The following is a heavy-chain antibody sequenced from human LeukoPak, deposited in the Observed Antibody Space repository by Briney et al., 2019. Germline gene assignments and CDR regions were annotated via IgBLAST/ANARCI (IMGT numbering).Heavy chain of an antibody. CDR2: ISYDGSNK. V-gene: IGHV3-30*04. CDR1: GFTFSSYA. Sequence: GGSLRLSCAASGFTFSSYAMHWVRQAPGKGLEWVAVISYDGSNKYYADSVKGRFTISRDNSRDTLNLQMNSLRVEDTAVYYCARELTREGVTRFDYWGQGTLVTVSS. CDR3: ARELTREGVTRFDY. J-gene: IGHJ4*02. D-gene: IGHD4-23*01.